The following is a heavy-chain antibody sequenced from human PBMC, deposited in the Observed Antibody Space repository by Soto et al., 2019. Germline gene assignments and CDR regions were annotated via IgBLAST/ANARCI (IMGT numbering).Heavy chain of an antibody. V-gene: IGHV4-30-4*01. J-gene: IGHJ4*02. CDR2: IYYSGST. CDR1: GGSISSGDDY. Sequence: ASEMLSLSCTVAGGSISSGDDYWSWIRQPPGKGLEWIGYIYYSGSTYYNPSLKSRVTISVDTSKNQFSLKLSSVTAADTAVYYCARFYGDNDYFDHWGLGSLVTVSS. CDR3: ARFYGDNDYFDH. D-gene: IGHD4-17*01.